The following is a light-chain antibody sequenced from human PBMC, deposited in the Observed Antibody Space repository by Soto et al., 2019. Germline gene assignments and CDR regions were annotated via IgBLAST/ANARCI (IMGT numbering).Light chain of an antibody. Sequence: QSALTQPASVSGSPGRSITISCTGARSDVGSYNLVSWYQQHPGKAPKLMIYEDSKRPSGVSNRFSGSKSGNTASLTISGLQAEDEADYYCCSYTGSSTVLFGGGTKLTVL. CDR1: RSDVGSYNL. CDR2: EDS. J-gene: IGLJ2*01. V-gene: IGLV2-23*01. CDR3: CSYTGSSTVL.